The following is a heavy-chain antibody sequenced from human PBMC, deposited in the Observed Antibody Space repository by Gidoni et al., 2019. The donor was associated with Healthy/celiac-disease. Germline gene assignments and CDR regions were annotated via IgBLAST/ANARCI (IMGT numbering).Heavy chain of an antibody. D-gene: IGHD3-16*01. CDR1: GFTFSNAW. CDR2: IKSKTDGGTT. Sequence: EVQLVESGGGLVKPGGSLRLSCAASGFTFSNAWMSWVRQAPGKGLEWVGRIKSKTDGGTTDYAAPVKGRFTISRDDSKNTLYLQMNSLKTEDTAVYYCTTEGERKRFSHPPLIWGQGTLVTVSS. J-gene: IGHJ4*02. CDR3: TTEGERKRFSHPPLI. V-gene: IGHV3-15*01.